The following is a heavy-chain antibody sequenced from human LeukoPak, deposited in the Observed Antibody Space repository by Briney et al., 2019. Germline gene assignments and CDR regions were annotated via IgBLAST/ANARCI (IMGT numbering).Heavy chain of an antibody. J-gene: IGHJ4*02. CDR2: INHSGST. CDR1: GGSFSGYY. D-gene: IGHD5-24*01. V-gene: IGHV4-34*01. Sequence: SETLSLTCAVYGGSFSGYYWSWIRQPPGKGLEWIGEINHSGSTNYNPSLKSRVTISVDTSKNQFSLKLSSVTAADTAVYYCASSAKWLPNDYWGQGTLVTVSS. CDR3: ASSAKWLPNDY.